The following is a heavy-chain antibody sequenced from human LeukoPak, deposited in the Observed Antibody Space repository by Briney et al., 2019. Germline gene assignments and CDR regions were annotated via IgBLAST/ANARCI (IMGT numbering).Heavy chain of an antibody. CDR2: ISWNSGSI. V-gene: IGHV3-9*01. CDR3: AKAPFGSAIDY. D-gene: IGHD3-10*01. Sequence: PGRPLRLSCAASGFTFDDYAMHWVRQAPGKGLEWVSGISWNSGSIGYADSVKGRFTISRDNAKNSLYLQMNSLRAEDTALYYCAKAPFGSAIDYWGQGTLVTVSS. J-gene: IGHJ4*02. CDR1: GFTFDDYA.